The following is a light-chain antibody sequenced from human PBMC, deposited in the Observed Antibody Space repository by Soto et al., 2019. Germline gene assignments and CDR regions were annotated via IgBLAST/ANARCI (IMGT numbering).Light chain of an antibody. CDR2: AAS. J-gene: IGKJ3*01. V-gene: IGKV1-39*01. CDR1: QTFSSY. CDR3: QQSYSPPFS. Sequence: DIQITQSPSSLSASGGAGVTITCRTNQTFSSYLNWSQQKPGTAPKLRIYAASTLQSGVPSRFSGRGFAPDFTLIISSLQPEDFATYFCQQSYSPPFSVGPGTTVDIK.